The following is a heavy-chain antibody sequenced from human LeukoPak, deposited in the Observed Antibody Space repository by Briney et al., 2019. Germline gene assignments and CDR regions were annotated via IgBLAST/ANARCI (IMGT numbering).Heavy chain of an antibody. V-gene: IGHV1-2*06. CDR3: ARDRNSSGYYAVFGY. D-gene: IGHD3-22*01. Sequence: ASVKVSCKASGYTFTGYYMHWVRQAPGRGLEWMGRINPNSGGTNYAQKFQGRVTMTRDTSISTAYMELSRLRSDDTAVYYCARDRNSSGYYAVFGYWGQGTLVTVSS. CDR1: GYTFTGYY. CDR2: INPNSGGT. J-gene: IGHJ4*02.